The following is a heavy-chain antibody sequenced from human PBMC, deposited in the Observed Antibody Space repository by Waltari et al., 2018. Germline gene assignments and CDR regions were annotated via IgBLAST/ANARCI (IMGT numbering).Heavy chain of an antibody. CDR1: GGSISSYY. V-gene: IGHV4-59*01. CDR3: ARVGASGVDY. Sequence: QVQLQESGPGLVKPSETLSLTCTVSGGSISSYYWSWIRQPPGKGLEWIGYIYYSGRTNYNPPLNSRVTISVDTSKNQFSLKLSSVTAADTAVYYCARVGASGVDYWGQGTLVTVSS. CDR2: IYYSGRT. J-gene: IGHJ4*02.